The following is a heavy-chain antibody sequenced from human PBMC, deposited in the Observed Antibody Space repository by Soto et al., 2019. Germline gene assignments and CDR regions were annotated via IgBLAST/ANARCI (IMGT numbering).Heavy chain of an antibody. CDR2: IKQDGSEK. CDR3: ARDTHDFWSGYYAWWFDP. V-gene: IGHV3-7*01. D-gene: IGHD3-3*01. Sequence: PGGSLRLSCAASGFTFSSYWMSWVRQAPGKGLEWVANIKQDGSEKYYVDSVKGRFTISRDNAKNSLYLQMNSLRAEDTAVYYCARDTHDFWSGYYAWWFDPWGQGTLVTVSS. CDR1: GFTFSSYW. J-gene: IGHJ5*02.